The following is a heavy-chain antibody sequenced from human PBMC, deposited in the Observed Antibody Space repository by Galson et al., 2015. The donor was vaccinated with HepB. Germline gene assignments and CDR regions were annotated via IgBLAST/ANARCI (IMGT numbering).Heavy chain of an antibody. CDR3: AREQVTMVRGVINYFDY. V-gene: IGHV1-69*04. D-gene: IGHD3-10*01. CDR2: IIPILGIA. CDR1: GGAFSSYA. Sequence: SVKVSCKASGGAFSSYAISWVRQAPGQGLEWMGRIIPILGIANYAQKFQGRVTITADKSTSTAYMELSSLRSEDTAVYYCAREQVTMVRGVINYFDYWGQGTLVTVSS. J-gene: IGHJ4*02.